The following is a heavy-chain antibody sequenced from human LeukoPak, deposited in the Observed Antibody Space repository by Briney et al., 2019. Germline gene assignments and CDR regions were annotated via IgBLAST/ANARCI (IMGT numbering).Heavy chain of an antibody. J-gene: IGHJ6*02. D-gene: IGHD3-3*01. V-gene: IGHV1-46*01. CDR2: INPSGGST. CDR1: GYTFTSYY. Sequence: ASVKVSCQASGYTFTSYYMHWVRQAPGQGVEWVGIINPSGGSTSYAQKFQGRVTMTRDTSTSTVYMELSSLRSEDTAVYYCARGIRFLERSLYYYGMDVWGQGTTVTVSS. CDR3: ARGIRFLERSLYYYGMDV.